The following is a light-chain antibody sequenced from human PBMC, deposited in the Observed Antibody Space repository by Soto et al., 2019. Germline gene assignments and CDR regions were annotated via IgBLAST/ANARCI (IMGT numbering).Light chain of an antibody. CDR1: QSVSTY. Sequence: EIVLTQSPATLSLSPGERATLSCRASQSVSTYLAWYQQKPGQAPRLLIYDASSRATGIPARFSGSGSWTEFTLTISSLEPEDFALYYCQQRSNWPVTFGQGTRVEIK. CDR2: DAS. V-gene: IGKV3-11*01. CDR3: QQRSNWPVT. J-gene: IGKJ1*01.